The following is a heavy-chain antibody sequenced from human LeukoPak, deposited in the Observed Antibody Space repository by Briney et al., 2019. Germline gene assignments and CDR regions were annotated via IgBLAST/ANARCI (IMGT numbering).Heavy chain of an antibody. CDR2: IRYDGSEK. V-gene: IGHV3-30*02. CDR3: AKDRAASTTGGYFDY. J-gene: IGHJ4*02. D-gene: IGHD4-17*01. Sequence: GGSLRLSCAASGFSFSSFAMHWVRQAPGKELEWVAFIRYDGSEKYHADSVKGRLTISRDNSKKTLYLQMNSLRGEDTAVYYCAKDRAASTTGGYFDYWGQGAPVIVSS. CDR1: GFSFSSFA.